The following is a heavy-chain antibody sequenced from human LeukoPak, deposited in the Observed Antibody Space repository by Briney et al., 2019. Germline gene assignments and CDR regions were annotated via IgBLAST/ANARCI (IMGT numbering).Heavy chain of an antibody. V-gene: IGHV3-21*01. J-gene: IGHJ6*02. Sequence: GGSLRLSCAASGFIVSNNYMNWVRQAPGKGLEWVSSISSRSDYIFYADSVKGRFTISRDSAKNSLYLQMNSLRAEDTAVYYCARVSGGMDVWGQGTTVTVSS. CDR2: ISSRSDYI. CDR3: ARVSGGMDV. CDR1: GFIVSNNY. D-gene: IGHD2/OR15-2a*01.